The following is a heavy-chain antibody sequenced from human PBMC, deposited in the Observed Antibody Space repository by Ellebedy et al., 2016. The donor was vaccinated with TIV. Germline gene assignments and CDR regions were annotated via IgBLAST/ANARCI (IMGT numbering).Heavy chain of an antibody. CDR3: ARLAFGDSFDS. CDR1: GGSISSSS. CDR2: ISSSSSYI. D-gene: IGHD2-21*01. J-gene: IGHJ4*02. V-gene: IGHV3-21*06. Sequence: ETLSLTCTVSGGSISSSSYYWGWIRQPPGKGLEWVSSISSSSSYIYYADPVKGRFTISRDDSKNLVFLQMNSLRAEDTAVYFCARLAFGDSFDSWGRGTLVTVSS.